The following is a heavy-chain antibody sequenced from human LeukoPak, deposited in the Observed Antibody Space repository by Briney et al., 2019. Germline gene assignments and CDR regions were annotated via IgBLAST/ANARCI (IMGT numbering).Heavy chain of an antibody. Sequence: GESLKISCKASGYSFANYWIGWVRQMPGKGLEWMGIIYPGDSDTRYRLSFQGQVTISADKSISTAYLQWSSLKASDSAMYYCARQSQGGSSRWYYYWGQGTQVTVSS. CDR1: GYSFANYW. J-gene: IGHJ4*02. CDR2: IYPGDSDT. D-gene: IGHD6-13*01. V-gene: IGHV5-51*01. CDR3: ARQSQGGSSRWYYY.